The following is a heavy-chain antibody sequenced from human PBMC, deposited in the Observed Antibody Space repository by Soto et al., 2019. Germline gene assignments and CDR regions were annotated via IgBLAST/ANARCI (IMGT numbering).Heavy chain of an antibody. D-gene: IGHD3-10*01. CDR1: GYSFTSYW. Sequence: GESLKISCKGSGYSFTSYWIGWVRQMPGKGLEWMGIIYPGDSDTRYSPSFQGQVTISADKSISTAYLQWSSLKASDTAMYYCARHEDGSGSYPGTPPKYYYGMDVWGQGTTVTVSS. CDR3: ARHEDGSGSYPGTPPKYYYGMDV. V-gene: IGHV5-51*01. CDR2: IYPGDSDT. J-gene: IGHJ6*02.